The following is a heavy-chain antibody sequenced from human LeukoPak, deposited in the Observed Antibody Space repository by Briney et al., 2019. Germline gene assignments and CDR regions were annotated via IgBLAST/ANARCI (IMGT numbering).Heavy chain of an antibody. J-gene: IGHJ5*02. CDR2: ISKDGNSR. CDR3: ALDRGYSSGTRA. CDR1: GFTFSDYY. Sequence: GSLRLSCAASGFTFSDYYMSWIRQAPGKGLEWVSYISKDGNSRNYADSVKGRFTISRDNSNNTLFLQMNSLRADDTAVYYCALDRGYSSGTRAWGQGTLVTVSS. D-gene: IGHD5-18*01. V-gene: IGHV3-11*05.